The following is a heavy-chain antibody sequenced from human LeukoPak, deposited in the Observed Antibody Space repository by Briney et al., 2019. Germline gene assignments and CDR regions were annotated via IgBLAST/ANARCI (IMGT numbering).Heavy chain of an antibody. D-gene: IGHD3-16*01. CDR2: IYYGGST. CDR3: ANIMNSNAWRW. V-gene: IGHV4-39*01. J-gene: IGHJ4*02. Sequence: KPSETLSLTCTVSGASISSSDYYWGWIRQPPGKGLEWIGTIYYGGSTYYNPSLESRVTISVDTSMNQFSLRLSSVTAADTAVYYCANIMNSNAWRWGGQGTLVTVSS. CDR1: GASISSSDYY.